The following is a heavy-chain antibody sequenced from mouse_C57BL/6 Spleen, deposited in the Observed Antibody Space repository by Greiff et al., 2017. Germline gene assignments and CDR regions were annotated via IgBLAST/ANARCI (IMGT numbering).Heavy chain of an antibody. D-gene: IGHD2-5*01. CDR2: IDPSDSYT. V-gene: IGHV1-50*01. J-gene: IGHJ2*01. CDR3: ARSIVPPYYFDY. Sequence: VQLQQPGAELVKPGASVKLSCKASGYTFTSYWMQWVKQRPGQGLEWIGEIDPSDSYTNYNQKFKGKATLTVDTSSSTAYMQLSSLTSEDSAVYYCARSIVPPYYFDYWGQGTTLTVSS. CDR1: GYTFTSYW.